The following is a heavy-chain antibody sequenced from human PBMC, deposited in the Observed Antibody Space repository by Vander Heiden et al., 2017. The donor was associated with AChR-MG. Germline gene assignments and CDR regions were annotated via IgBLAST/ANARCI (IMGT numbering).Heavy chain of an antibody. CDR1: GGSISSGGYS. Sequence: QLQLQESGSGLVRPFQTLSLTYAVSGGSISSGGYSWSWIRQPPGKGPEWIGNIYQSGSTFSNPSLKSRVTISIDKSKNQFSLKLKSVTAADTAVYDCARGVYGDYIYFDYWGQGTRVTVSS. CDR3: ARGVYGDYIYFDY. D-gene: IGHD4-17*01. V-gene: IGHV4-30-2*01. J-gene: IGHJ4*02. CDR2: IYQSGST.